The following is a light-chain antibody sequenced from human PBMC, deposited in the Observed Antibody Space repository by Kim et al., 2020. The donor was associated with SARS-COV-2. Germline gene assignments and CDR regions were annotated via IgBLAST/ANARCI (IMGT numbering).Light chain of an antibody. J-gene: IGKJ4*01. CDR2: AAS. CDR3: QQYNDWPPLT. Sequence: VSPGERATLSCRASQNVRSNLAWYQQKPGQTPRLLIYAASTRVTGVPARFSASGSRTEFTLTISSLQSEDFAVYYCQQYNDWPPLTFGGGTKVEI. V-gene: IGKV3-15*01. CDR1: QNVRSN.